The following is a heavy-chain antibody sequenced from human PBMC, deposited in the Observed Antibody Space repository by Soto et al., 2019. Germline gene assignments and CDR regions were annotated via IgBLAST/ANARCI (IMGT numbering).Heavy chain of an antibody. J-gene: IGHJ6*02. CDR2: MNPNSGNT. CDR3: ARGGFPTAMVYYYYGMDV. CDR1: GYTFTSYD. D-gene: IGHD5-18*01. Sequence: ASVKVSCKASGYTFTSYDINWVRQATGQGLEWMGWMNPNSGNTGYAQKFQGRVTMTRNTSISTAYMELSSLRSEDTAVYYCARGGFPTAMVYYYYGMDVWGQGTTVTVSS. V-gene: IGHV1-8*01.